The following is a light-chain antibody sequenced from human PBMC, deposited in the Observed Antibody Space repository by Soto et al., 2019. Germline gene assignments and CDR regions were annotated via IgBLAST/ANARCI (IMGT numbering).Light chain of an antibody. Sequence: DIQMTHSPSTLSATAGYRVTITCRASQSISSWLAWYQQKPGKAPKLLIYDASSLESGVPSRFSGSGSGTEFTLTISSLQPDDFATYYCQQYNSQWTFGQGTKVDIK. CDR3: QQYNSQWT. CDR1: QSISSW. J-gene: IGKJ1*01. V-gene: IGKV1-5*01. CDR2: DAS.